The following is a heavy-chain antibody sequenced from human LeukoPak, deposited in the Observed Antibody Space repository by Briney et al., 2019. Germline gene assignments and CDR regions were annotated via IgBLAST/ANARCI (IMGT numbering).Heavy chain of an antibody. CDR1: GGPFSTYY. Sequence: SETLSLTCAVYGGPFSTYYWSWIRQPPGKGLEWIGEINHSGTTNYNPSLKSRVTISVDTSKNQFSLKLSSVTAADTAVYYCARGTGQLVFSYWGQGTLVTVSS. D-gene: IGHD6-6*01. V-gene: IGHV4-34*01. CDR3: ARGTGQLVFSY. CDR2: INHSGTT. J-gene: IGHJ4*02.